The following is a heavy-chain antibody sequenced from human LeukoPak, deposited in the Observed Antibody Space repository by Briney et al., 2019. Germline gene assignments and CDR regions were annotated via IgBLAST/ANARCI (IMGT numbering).Heavy chain of an antibody. CDR2: LWYDGTNE. D-gene: IGHD3-16*01. Sequence: PGGSLRLSCAASGFTFSSYGMHWVRQAPGRGLEWVALLWYDGTNENYADSVKGRFTISRDNSKNTMYLQMNNLRAEDTAVYYCARRGTPNAFDIWGQGTMVTVSS. J-gene: IGHJ3*02. CDR3: ARRGTPNAFDI. V-gene: IGHV3-33*01. CDR1: GFTFSSYG.